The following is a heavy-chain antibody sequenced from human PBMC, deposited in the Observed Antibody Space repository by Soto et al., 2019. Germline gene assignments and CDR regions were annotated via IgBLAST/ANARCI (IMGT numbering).Heavy chain of an antibody. CDR3: ARDRPSLGYYYDSSGYYSH. CDR2: ISSSSSYI. J-gene: IGHJ4*02. Sequence: EVQLVESGGGLVKPGGSLRLSCAASGFTFSSYSMNWVRQAPGKGLEWVSSISSSSSYIYYADSVKGRFTISRDNAKNSLYLQMNSLRAEDTAVYYCARDRPSLGYYYDSSGYYSHWGQGTLVTVSS. CDR1: GFTFSSYS. D-gene: IGHD3-22*01. V-gene: IGHV3-21*01.